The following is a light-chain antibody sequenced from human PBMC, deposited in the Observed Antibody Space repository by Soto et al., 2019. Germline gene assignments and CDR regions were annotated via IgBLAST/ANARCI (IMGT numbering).Light chain of an antibody. CDR3: QTWGTGSVI. J-gene: IGLJ2*01. Sequence: QSVLTQSPSASASLGASVKLTCTLSSGHSNYAIAWHQQQPEKGPRYLMKLNRDGSHSKGDGIPNRFSGSSSGAERYLTISSLQSEDEADYYWQTWGTGSVIFGGGTKLTVL. V-gene: IGLV4-69*01. CDR2: LNRDGSH. CDR1: SGHSNYA.